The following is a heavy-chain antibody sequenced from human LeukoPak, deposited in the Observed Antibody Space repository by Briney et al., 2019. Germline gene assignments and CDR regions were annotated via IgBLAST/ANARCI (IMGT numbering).Heavy chain of an antibody. J-gene: IGHJ4*02. CDR1: GYTFTSYG. Sequence: GASVKVSCKASGYTFTSYGISWVRQAPGQGLEWMGWISAYNGNTNYAQKLQGRVTMTTDTSTSTAYMELRSLRSDDTAVYYCARAPLLRGYYYDSSGYPQGDFDYWGQGTLVTVSS. CDR3: ARAPLLRGYYYDSSGYPQGDFDY. CDR2: ISAYNGNT. V-gene: IGHV1-18*01. D-gene: IGHD3-22*01.